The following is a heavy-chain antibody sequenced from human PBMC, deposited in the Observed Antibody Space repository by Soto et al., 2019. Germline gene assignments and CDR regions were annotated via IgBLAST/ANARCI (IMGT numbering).Heavy chain of an antibody. CDR3: ASKNTPDSVYKGMDV. D-gene: IGHD2-15*01. V-gene: IGHV5-10-1*01. J-gene: IGHJ6*02. CDR1: GYSYTNYW. CDR2: IDPSDSYT. Sequence: GESLKISCQGSGYSYTNYWINWVRQMPGKGLEWMGRIDPSDSYTNYSPSFQGHVTISADKSISTAYLQWSSLKASDTAMYYCASKNTPDSVYKGMDVWGQGTTVTVSS.